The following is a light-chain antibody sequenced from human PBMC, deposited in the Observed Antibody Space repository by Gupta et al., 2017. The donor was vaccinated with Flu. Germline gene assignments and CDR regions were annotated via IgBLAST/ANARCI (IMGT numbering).Light chain of an antibody. V-gene: IGKV3D-15*01. Sequence: EIVMTQSPATLSVSPGERATLSCRASQSVSSKLAWYQQKPGQAPRLLIYGASTRATGVPARFSGSGSGTEFTLTISSLQSEDFAIYYCQQYNNGPPAYTFGQGTRLEIK. CDR1: QSVSSK. J-gene: IGKJ2*01. CDR3: QQYNNGPPAYT. CDR2: GAS.